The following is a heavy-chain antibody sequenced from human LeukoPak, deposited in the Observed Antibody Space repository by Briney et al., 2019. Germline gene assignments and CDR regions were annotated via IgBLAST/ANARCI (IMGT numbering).Heavy chain of an antibody. CDR3: ARVSSSSWRFLDY. J-gene: IGHJ4*02. D-gene: IGHD6-13*01. CDR1: GGSFSGYY. CDR2: INHSGGT. Sequence: PPETLSLTCAVSGGSFSGYYWSWIRQPPGKGLEWIWEINHSGGTKYNPSPKSRVTISVDASKNQFSLKLSSVTAADTVVYYCARVSSSSWRFLDYWGQGTLVTVSS. V-gene: IGHV4-34*01.